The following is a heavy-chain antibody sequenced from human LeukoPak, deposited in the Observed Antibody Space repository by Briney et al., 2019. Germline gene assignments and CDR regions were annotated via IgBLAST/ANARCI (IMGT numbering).Heavy chain of an antibody. D-gene: IGHD3-10*01. CDR1: GGSINNSSYY. Sequence: SETLSLTWTVSGGSINNSSYYWGWIRQSPGKGPEWLGNIYYSGNTYYNPSLKSRITISIDTSKNQFSLKLNSVTAADTAVYYCARIFTMVLADYWGQGTLVTVSS. CDR2: IYYSGNT. V-gene: IGHV4-39*07. J-gene: IGHJ4*02. CDR3: ARIFTMVLADY.